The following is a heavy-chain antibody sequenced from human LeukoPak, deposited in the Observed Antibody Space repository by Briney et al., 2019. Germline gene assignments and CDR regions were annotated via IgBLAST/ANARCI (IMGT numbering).Heavy chain of an antibody. CDR3: ARDPPPYSNPSNWFDP. D-gene: IGHD4-11*01. J-gene: IGHJ5*02. CDR1: GFTFSSYG. Sequence: PGRSLRLSCAASGFTFSSYGMHWVRQAPGKGLEWVAVIWYDGSNKYYADSVKGRFTISRDNSKNTLYLQMNSLRAEDTAVYYCARDPPPYSNPSNWFDPWGQGTLVTVSS. CDR2: IWYDGSNK. V-gene: IGHV3-33*01.